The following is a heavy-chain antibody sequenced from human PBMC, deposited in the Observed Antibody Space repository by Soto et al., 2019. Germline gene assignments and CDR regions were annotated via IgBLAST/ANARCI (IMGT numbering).Heavy chain of an antibody. J-gene: IGHJ3*02. CDR2: IYYSGST. Sequence: SETLSLTCTVSGGSISSGGYYWSWIRQHPGKGLEWIGYIYYSGSTYYNPSLKSRVTISVDTSKNQFSLKLSSVTAADTAVYYCARPYGGGSDAFDIWGQGTMVTVSS. D-gene: IGHD4-17*01. CDR1: GGSISSGGYY. CDR3: ARPYGGGSDAFDI. V-gene: IGHV4-31*03.